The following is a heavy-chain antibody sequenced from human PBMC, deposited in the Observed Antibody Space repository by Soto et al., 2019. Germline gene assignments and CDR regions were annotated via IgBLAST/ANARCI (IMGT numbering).Heavy chain of an antibody. CDR3: AGGVAGRDSSGYSYGFVDY. J-gene: IGHJ4*02. D-gene: IGHD3-22*01. CDR2: IYYSGST. Sequence: QVQLQESGPGLVKPSETLSLTCTVSGGSISSYYWSWIRQPPGKGLEWIGYIYYSGSTNYNPSLMSRVTISVDTSKNQFSLKLSSVTAADTAVYYCAGGVAGRDSSGYSYGFVDYWGQGTLVTVSS. CDR1: GGSISSYY. V-gene: IGHV4-59*01.